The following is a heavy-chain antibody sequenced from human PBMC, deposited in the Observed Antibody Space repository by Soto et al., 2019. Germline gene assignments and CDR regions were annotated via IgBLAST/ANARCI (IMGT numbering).Heavy chain of an antibody. D-gene: IGHD2-15*01. V-gene: IGHV4-59*08. CDR3: ARASCSGGSCYSGVFDY. CDR2: IYYSGST. CDR1: GGSISSYY. Sequence: PSETLSLTCTVSGGSISSYYWSWIRQPPGKGLEWIGYIYYSGSTNYNPSLKSRVTISVDTSKNQFSLKLSSVTAADTAVYYCARASCSGGSCYSGVFDYWGQGTLVTVSS. J-gene: IGHJ4*02.